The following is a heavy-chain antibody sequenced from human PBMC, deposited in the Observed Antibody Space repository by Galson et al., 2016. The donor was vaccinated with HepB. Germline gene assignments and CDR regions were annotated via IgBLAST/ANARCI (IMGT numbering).Heavy chain of an antibody. CDR1: GFAFRTYD. CDR3: AREDSSGAFDI. J-gene: IGHJ3*02. V-gene: IGHV3-13*01. CDR2: IGTAGDT. D-gene: IGHD6-19*01. Sequence: SLRLSCAASGFAFRTYDMHWVRQATGKGLEWVSAIGTAGDTYYQGSVKGRFTISRENAKNSLYLQMNSLRAGDTAIYYCAREDSSGAFDIWGQGTMVTVSA.